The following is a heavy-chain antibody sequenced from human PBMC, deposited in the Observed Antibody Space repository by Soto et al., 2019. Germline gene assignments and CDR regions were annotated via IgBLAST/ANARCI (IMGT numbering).Heavy chain of an antibody. CDR2: IYYSGST. D-gene: IGHD3-10*01. V-gene: IGHV4-61*05. CDR1: GGSISSSSYY. CDR3: ASFMVRGVIIKDPSGFDY. Sequence: SETLSLTCTVSGGSISSSSYYWGWIRQPPGKGLEWIGYIYYSGSTNYNPSLKSRVTISVDTSKNQFSLKLSSVTAADTAVYYCASFMVRGVIIKDPSGFDYWGQGTLVTVSS. J-gene: IGHJ4*02.